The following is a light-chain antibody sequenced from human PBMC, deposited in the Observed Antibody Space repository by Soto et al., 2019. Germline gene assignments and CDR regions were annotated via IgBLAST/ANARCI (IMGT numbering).Light chain of an antibody. Sequence: IQMTQSPSTVSASVGDRVTITCRASQSISSSLALYQQKPWKAPKVLIYDASSLDSGVPSRFSVSGYGTEFTLTVSSLQPGYFATYSCQKYESYPYSLGQGTKLEIK. CDR3: QKYESYPYS. J-gene: IGKJ2*01. CDR2: DAS. V-gene: IGKV1-5*01. CDR1: QSISSS.